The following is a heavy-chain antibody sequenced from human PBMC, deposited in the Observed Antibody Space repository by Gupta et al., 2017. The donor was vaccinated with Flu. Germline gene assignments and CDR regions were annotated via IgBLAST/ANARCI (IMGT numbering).Heavy chain of an antibody. CDR3: ARFHSAGY. CDR1: GFTFSDYW. Sequence: EVQLVECGGGSVQPGGSLRLSCVVSGFTFSDYWIYWVRQAPGKGLVWVSRINPDGSTTKYADSVKGRFTISRDNAKSTVYLQMNSLRVEDTAVYYCARFHSAGYWGQGTLVTVSS. J-gene: IGHJ4*02. V-gene: IGHV3-74*01. CDR2: INPDGSTT. D-gene: IGHD6-13*01.